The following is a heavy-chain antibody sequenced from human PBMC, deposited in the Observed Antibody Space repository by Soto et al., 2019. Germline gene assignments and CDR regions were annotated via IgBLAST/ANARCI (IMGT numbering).Heavy chain of an antibody. J-gene: IGHJ4*02. Sequence: ASVKVSCKAFGYTLTTHGITWVRQAPGQGLEWMGWISAHSGYTNYAQNLQGRVTMTTDTSTSTAYMELRSLRSEDTAVYYCARESRYCSGGSCYFLPGIDYWGQGTLVTVSS. V-gene: IGHV1-18*01. CDR2: ISAHSGYT. D-gene: IGHD2-15*01. CDR1: GYTLTTHG. CDR3: ARESRYCSGGSCYFLPGIDY.